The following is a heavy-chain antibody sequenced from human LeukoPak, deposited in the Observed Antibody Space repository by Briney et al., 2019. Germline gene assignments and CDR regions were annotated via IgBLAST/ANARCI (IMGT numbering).Heavy chain of an antibody. Sequence: SQTLSPTCAISGDSVSSNSAAWNWIRQSPSRGLEWLGRTYYRSKWYNDYAVSVKSRVTINPDTSKNQFSLQLNSVTPEDTAVYYCVSSDGKRVGASYFDYWGQGTLVTVSS. CDR3: VSSDGKRVGASYFDY. J-gene: IGHJ4*02. CDR1: GDSVSSNSAA. D-gene: IGHD1-26*01. CDR2: TYYRSKWYN. V-gene: IGHV6-1*01.